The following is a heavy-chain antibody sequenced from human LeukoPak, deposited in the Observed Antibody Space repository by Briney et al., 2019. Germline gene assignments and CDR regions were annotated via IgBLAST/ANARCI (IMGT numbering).Heavy chain of an antibody. CDR2: IKKKTDGETT. D-gene: IGHD1-1*01. Sequence: GGSLRLSCAASGFTFSNAWMSWVRQAPGKGLEWVGRIKKKTDGETTDYAAPVKGRFTVSRDDSKNTLYLEMNSLKSDDTAVYYCAAGTGTSDFDYWGQGTLVTVSS. J-gene: IGHJ4*02. CDR1: GFTFSNAW. CDR3: AAGTGTSDFDY. V-gene: IGHV3-15*01.